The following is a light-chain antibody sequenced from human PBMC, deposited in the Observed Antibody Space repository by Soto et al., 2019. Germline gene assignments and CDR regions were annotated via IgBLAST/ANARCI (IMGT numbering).Light chain of an antibody. CDR3: QQYNNWPPLT. V-gene: IGKV3-15*01. J-gene: IGKJ4*01. CDR2: GAS. CDR1: QSVTSN. Sequence: EIVMTQSPATLSVSPGGRATLSCRASQSVTSNLAWYQQKPGQAPRLLIYGASTRTTGTPARFSGSGSGTEFTLTISNLQSEDFAVYYCQQYNNWPPLTFGGGTKVEIK.